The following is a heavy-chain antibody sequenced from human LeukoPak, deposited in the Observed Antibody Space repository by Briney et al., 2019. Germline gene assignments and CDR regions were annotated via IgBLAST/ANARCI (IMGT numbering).Heavy chain of an antibody. Sequence: SVKVSCKASGGTFSSYAISWVRQAPGQGLEWMGGIIPIFGTTNYAQKFQGRGTITADESTSTAYMELSSLRSEDTAVYYCARARDWAGYSYGFYYWGQGTLVTVSS. V-gene: IGHV1-69*13. CDR2: IIPIFGTT. CDR1: GGTFSSYA. J-gene: IGHJ4*02. CDR3: ARARDWAGYSYGFYY. D-gene: IGHD5-18*01.